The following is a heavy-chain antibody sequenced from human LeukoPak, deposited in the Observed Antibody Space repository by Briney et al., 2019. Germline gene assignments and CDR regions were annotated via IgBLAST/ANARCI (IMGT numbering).Heavy chain of an antibody. CDR1: GGSISSYY. CDR3: VRHGGSYFIY. CDR2: IYYSGST. D-gene: IGHD1-26*01. V-gene: IGHV4-59*08. J-gene: IGHJ4*02. Sequence: SETLSLTCTVSGGSISSYYWSWIRQPPGKGLEWIGYIYYSGSTNYNPSLKSRVTISVDTSKNQFSLKLSSVTAVDTAIYYCVRHGGSYFIYWGQGTLVTVSS.